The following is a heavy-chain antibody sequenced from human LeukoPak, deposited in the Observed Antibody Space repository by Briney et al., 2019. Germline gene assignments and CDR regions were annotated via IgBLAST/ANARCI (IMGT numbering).Heavy chain of an antibody. CDR2: IIPILGIA. J-gene: IGHJ6*02. V-gene: IGHV1-69*04. CDR3: ARGKVAARQGNYYYYYGMDV. D-gene: IGHD6-6*01. Sequence: SVKASCKASGGTFSSYAISWVRQAPGQGLEWMGRIIPILGIANYAQKFQGRVTITADKSTSTAYMELSSLRSEDTAVYYCARGKVAARQGNYYYYYGMDVWGQGTTVTVSS. CDR1: GGTFSSYA.